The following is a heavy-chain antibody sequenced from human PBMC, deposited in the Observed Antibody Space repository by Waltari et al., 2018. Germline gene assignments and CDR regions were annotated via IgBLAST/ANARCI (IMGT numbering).Heavy chain of an antibody. Sequence: QVQLVQSGAEVKKPGASVKVSCKASGYTFTGYYMHWVRQAPGQGLEWMGRVNPNSGGTNYAKKFQGRVTMTRETSISTAYMELSRLRSDDTAVYYCARDRSKGIAAPSGYWGQGTLVTVSS. D-gene: IGHD6-6*01. CDR1: GYTFTGYY. J-gene: IGHJ4*02. CDR3: ARDRSKGIAAPSGY. V-gene: IGHV1-2*06. CDR2: VNPNSGGT.